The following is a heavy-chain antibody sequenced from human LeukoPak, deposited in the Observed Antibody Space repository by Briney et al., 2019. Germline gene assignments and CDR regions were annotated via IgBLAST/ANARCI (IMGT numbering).Heavy chain of an antibody. V-gene: IGHV1-2*02. D-gene: IGHD2-15*01. CDR3: ARGWRPGYCSGGSCYSGWFDP. CDR2: INPNSGGT. CDR1: GYTFTGYY. Sequence: ASVKVSFKASGYTFTGYYMHWVRQAPGQGLEWMGWINPNSGGTNYAQKFQGRVTMTRDTSISTAYMELSRLRSDDTAVYYCARGWRPGYCSGGSCYSGWFDPWGQGTLVTVSS. J-gene: IGHJ5*02.